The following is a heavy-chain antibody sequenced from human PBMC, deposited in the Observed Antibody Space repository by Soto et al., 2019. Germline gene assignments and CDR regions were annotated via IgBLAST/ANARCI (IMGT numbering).Heavy chain of an antibody. Sequence: EVQLSGSGGGLVQPGGSLRLSCAASGFTFSSYAMSWVRQAPGKGVEWVSAISGSSTSTYYADSVKGRFTISRDNSKNTLYLQMNSLRSEDTAVYYCATDPSSGFAMENYFDYWGQGTLVNVSS. CDR2: ISGSSTST. CDR3: ATDPSSGFAMENYFDY. V-gene: IGHV3-23*01. CDR1: GFTFSSYA. J-gene: IGHJ4*02. D-gene: IGHD3-10*01.